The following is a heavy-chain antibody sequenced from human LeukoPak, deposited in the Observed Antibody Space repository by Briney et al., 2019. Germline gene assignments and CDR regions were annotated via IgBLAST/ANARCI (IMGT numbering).Heavy chain of an antibody. CDR1: GFTFSSYW. D-gene: IGHD6-19*01. Sequence: TGGSLRLSCAASGFTFSSYWMSWVRQAPGKGLEWVANIKQDGSEKYYVDSVKGRFTISRDNAKNSLYPQMNSLRAEDTAVYYCARDRVTAGDYYYYYMDVWGKGTTVTVSS. CDR3: ARDRVTAGDYYYYYMDV. CDR2: IKQDGSEK. J-gene: IGHJ6*03. V-gene: IGHV3-7*01.